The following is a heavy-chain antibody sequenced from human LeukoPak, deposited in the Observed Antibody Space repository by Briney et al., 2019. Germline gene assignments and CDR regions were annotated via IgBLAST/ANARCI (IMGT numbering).Heavy chain of an antibody. CDR1: RYTFTGYY. D-gene: IGHD1-26*01. Sequence: WASVRVSCKASRYTFTGYYMHWVRQAPGQGLEWMGRINPNSGGTNYAQKFQGRVTMTTDTSTSTAYMELRSLRSDDTAVYYCARGGYSGSYPLYSYYG. CDR3: ARGGYSGSYPLYSYYG. V-gene: IGHV1-2*06. J-gene: IGHJ6*01. CDR2: INPNSGGT.